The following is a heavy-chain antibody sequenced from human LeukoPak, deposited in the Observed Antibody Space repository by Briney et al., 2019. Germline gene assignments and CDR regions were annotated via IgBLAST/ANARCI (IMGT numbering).Heavy chain of an antibody. CDR2: INPNSGGT. J-gene: IGHJ3*02. D-gene: IGHD1-26*01. Sequence: ASVKVSCKASGYTFTGYYMHWVRQAPGQGLKWMGWINPNSGGTNYAQKFQGRVTMTRDTSISTAYMELSRLRSDDTALYHCASGRWEPYDAFDIWGQGTMVTVSS. V-gene: IGHV1-2*02. CDR1: GYTFTGYY. CDR3: ASGRWEPYDAFDI.